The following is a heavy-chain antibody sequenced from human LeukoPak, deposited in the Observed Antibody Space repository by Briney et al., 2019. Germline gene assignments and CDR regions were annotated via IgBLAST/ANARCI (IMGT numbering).Heavy chain of an antibody. Sequence: GGSLRLSCTASGFTFGDYAMSWFRQAPGKGLEWVGFIRSKAYGGTTEYAASVKGRFTISRDDSKSIAYLQMNSLKTEDTAVYYCTRVRGYSYDAYFDYWGQGTLVTVSS. D-gene: IGHD5-18*01. J-gene: IGHJ4*02. CDR3: TRVRGYSYDAYFDY. CDR1: GFTFGDYA. V-gene: IGHV3-49*03. CDR2: IRSKAYGGTT.